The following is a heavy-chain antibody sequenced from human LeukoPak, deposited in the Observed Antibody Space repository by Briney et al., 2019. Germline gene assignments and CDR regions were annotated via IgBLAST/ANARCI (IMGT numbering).Heavy chain of an antibody. V-gene: IGHV3-33*01. D-gene: IGHD3-10*01. J-gene: IGHJ6*04. Sequence: GRSLRLFCAASGFTFSSYGMHWGRQAPGKGLEWVAVIWYDGSNKYYADSVKGRFTISRDNSKNTLYLQMNSLRAEDTAVYYCARSGSGSYYYYYYYGMDVWGKGTTVTVSS. CDR2: IWYDGSNK. CDR1: GFTFSSYG. CDR3: ARSGSGSYYYYYYYGMDV.